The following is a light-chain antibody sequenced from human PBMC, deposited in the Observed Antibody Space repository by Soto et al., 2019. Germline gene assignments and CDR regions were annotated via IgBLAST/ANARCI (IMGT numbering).Light chain of an antibody. CDR3: QHYNSYSEA. J-gene: IGKJ1*01. V-gene: IGKV1-5*03. CDR2: KAS. CDR1: QTISSW. Sequence: DIQMPQSPSTLSGSVGDRVTITCRASQTISSWLAWYQQKPGKAPKLLIYKASTLKSGVPSRFSGSGSGTEFTLTISSLQPDDFATYYCQHYNSYSEACGQGTKV.